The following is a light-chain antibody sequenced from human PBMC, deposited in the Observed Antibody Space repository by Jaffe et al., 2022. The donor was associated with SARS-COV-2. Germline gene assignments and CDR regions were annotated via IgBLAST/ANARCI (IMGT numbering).Light chain of an antibody. CDR3: QAWDSDSDHVI. CDR2: EDI. CDR1: DIGTKS. J-gene: IGLJ2*01. Sequence: VLTQPPSLSVAPGQTARITCGANDIGTKSVHWYRQKPGQAPVLVVSEDINRPSGISDRVSGSNSGNTATLTIIRVEAGDEADYYCQAWDSDSDHVIFGGGTRLTVL. V-gene: IGLV3-21*02.